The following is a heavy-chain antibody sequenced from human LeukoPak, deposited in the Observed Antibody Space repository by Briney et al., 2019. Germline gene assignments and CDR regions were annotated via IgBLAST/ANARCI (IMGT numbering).Heavy chain of an antibody. V-gene: IGHV3-9*03. CDR1: GFTFDDYA. Sequence: GGSLRLSCAASGFTFDDYAMHWVRQAPGKGLEWVSGISWNSGSIGYADSVKGRFTISRDNAKNSLYLQMNSLRAEDMALYYCAKSDSSSWTGYFDYWGQGTLVTVSS. CDR3: AKSDSSSWTGYFDY. J-gene: IGHJ4*02. CDR2: ISWNSGSI. D-gene: IGHD6-13*01.